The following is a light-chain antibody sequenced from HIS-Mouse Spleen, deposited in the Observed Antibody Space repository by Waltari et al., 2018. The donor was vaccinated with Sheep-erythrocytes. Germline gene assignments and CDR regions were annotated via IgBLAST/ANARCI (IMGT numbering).Light chain of an antibody. Sequence: QSALTQPPSASGSPGQSVTISCTGTSSDVGGYNYVSWYQPHPGKAPKLIIYDVSKRPSGVPDRFSGSKSGNTASLTISGLQAEDEADYYCCSYAGSYNHVFATGTKVTVL. J-gene: IGLJ1*01. CDR2: DVS. CDR1: SSDVGGYNY. V-gene: IGLV2-8*01. CDR3: CSYAGSYNHV.